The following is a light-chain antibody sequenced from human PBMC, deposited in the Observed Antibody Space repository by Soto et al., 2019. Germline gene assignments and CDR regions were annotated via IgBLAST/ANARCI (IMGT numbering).Light chain of an antibody. Sequence: DIVMTQSPDSLAVSLGERATINCKSSQSVFYTSNNKNYLAWYQQKPGQPPKLLIYWASTRESGVPDRFSGSGSGTDLPLTISSLQAEDVAVYYCQQYYGTPYTFGQGTKLEIK. CDR3: QQYYGTPYT. CDR1: QSVFYTSNNKNY. CDR2: WAS. V-gene: IGKV4-1*01. J-gene: IGKJ2*01.